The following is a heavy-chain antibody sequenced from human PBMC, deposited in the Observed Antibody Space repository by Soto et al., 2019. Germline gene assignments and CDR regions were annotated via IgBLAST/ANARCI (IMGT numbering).Heavy chain of an antibody. CDR2: ISYDGTNK. J-gene: IGHJ6*02. CDR1: GFTFGTYG. V-gene: IGHV3-30*18. CDR3: AKDLQSYGDYDYYCYGMDV. Sequence: QVQLVESGGGEVQPGRSLTISCAASGFTFGTYGMHWVRQTPGKGLEWVAVISYDGTNKFYSDSVKGRFTISRDNFKNTLTLQMNSLRADDTAVYSCAKDLQSYGDYDYYCYGMDVWGLGTRVTVFS. D-gene: IGHD4-17*01.